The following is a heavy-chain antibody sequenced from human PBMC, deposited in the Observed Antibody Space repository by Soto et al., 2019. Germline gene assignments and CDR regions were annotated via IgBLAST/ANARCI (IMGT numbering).Heavy chain of an antibody. D-gene: IGHD6-19*01. Sequence: QVQLQESGPGLVKPSETLSLTCTVSGSSSINYYWTWIRQPPGKGLEWIGYVYSSGHTSYNPSLKSRVTISIDTSKNQFSLKLSSVTAADTAVYYCARALAVPGYYFDYWGQGTLVTVSS. CDR3: ARALAVPGYYFDY. J-gene: IGHJ4*02. CDR2: VYSSGHT. V-gene: IGHV4-59*01. CDR1: GSSSINYY.